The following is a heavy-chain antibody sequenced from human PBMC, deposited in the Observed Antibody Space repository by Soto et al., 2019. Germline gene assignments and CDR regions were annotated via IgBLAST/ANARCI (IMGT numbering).Heavy chain of an antibody. J-gene: IGHJ4*02. D-gene: IGHD3-16*01. V-gene: IGHV3-23*01. Sequence: EVQLLESGGDLVQPGGSLRLSCAVSGFTFSDYAMSWLRQAPGKGLEWVSGISGGGAHTYYAASVKGRFIISRDNSKDTVYLQVNSLRVDDTAVYYCAKKTSRGGGITFYFASWGQGTLVTASS. CDR3: AKKTSRGGGITFYFAS. CDR1: GFTFSDYA. CDR2: ISGGGAHT.